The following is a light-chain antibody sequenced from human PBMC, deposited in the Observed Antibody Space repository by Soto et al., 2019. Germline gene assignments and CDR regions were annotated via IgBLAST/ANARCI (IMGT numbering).Light chain of an antibody. CDR1: QSLVYSDGNTY. J-gene: IGKJ5*01. V-gene: IGKV2-30*01. Sequence: DVVMTQSPLSLPVTLGQPASISCRSSQSLVYSDGNTYLSWFRQRPGQSPRRLIYKVSNRDSGVPDRFSGSGSGTDFTLRISRVEAEDIGVYYCMQCTHWPPITFGQGTRLEIK. CDR2: KVS. CDR3: MQCTHWPPIT.